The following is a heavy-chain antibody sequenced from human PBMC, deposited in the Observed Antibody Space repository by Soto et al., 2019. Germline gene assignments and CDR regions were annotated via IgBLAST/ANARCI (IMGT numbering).Heavy chain of an antibody. CDR3: ARWGTTGGLEL. J-gene: IGHJ4*02. Sequence: QVQLVESGGGVVQPGTSLRLSCVGSGFTFRSYVIHWVRQAPGKGLEWVALTSYDGSNNFYGDSVKGRFTSSRHNSRNTVELQMDSLRFEDTELYYCARWGTTGGLELWGQGPRVSVSS. CDR2: TSYDGSNN. CDR1: GFTFRSYV. V-gene: IGHV3-33*05. D-gene: IGHD3-16*01.